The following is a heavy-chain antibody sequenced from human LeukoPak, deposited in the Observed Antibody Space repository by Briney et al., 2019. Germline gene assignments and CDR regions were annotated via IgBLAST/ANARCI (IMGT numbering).Heavy chain of an antibody. CDR3: AGHHPRNTVDF. D-gene: IGHD2-8*02. J-gene: IGHJ4*02. Sequence: PSETLSLTCTVSGGSIRSYYWSWIRQPPGKGLEWIAYISDIGSINYNPSLKSRVTISLDTSKNQFSLKLSSVTAADTAGYYCAGHHPRNTVDFWGQGTLVTVSS. CDR1: GGSIRSYY. V-gene: IGHV4-59*08. CDR2: ISDIGSI.